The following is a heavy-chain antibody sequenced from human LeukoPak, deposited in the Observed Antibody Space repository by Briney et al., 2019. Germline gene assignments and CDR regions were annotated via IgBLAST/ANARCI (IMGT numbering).Heavy chain of an antibody. CDR1: GGSISSSSYY. V-gene: IGHV4-39*01. Sequence: SETLSLTCTVSGGSISSSSYYWGWIRQPPGKGLEWIGSIYYSGSTYYNPSLKSRVTISVDTSKNQFSLKLSSVTAADTAVYYCARHPMTTVIGNIDYWGQGTLVTVSS. CDR2: IYYSGST. CDR3: ARHPMTTVIGNIDY. D-gene: IGHD4-17*01. J-gene: IGHJ4*02.